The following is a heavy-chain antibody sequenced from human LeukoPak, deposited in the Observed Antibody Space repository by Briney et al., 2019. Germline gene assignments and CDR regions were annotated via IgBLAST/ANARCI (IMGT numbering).Heavy chain of an antibody. D-gene: IGHD5-24*01. CDR1: GGSISSSSYY. CDR2: IYYSGST. CDR3: ATIEMATIELDY. V-gene: IGHV4-61*05. J-gene: IGHJ4*02. Sequence: SETLSLTCTVSGGSISSSSYYWSWIRQPPGKGLEWIGYIYYSGSTNYNPSLKSRVTISVGTAVGTSKKQFSLKLSSVTAADTAMYYCATIEMATIELDYWGQGTLVTVSS.